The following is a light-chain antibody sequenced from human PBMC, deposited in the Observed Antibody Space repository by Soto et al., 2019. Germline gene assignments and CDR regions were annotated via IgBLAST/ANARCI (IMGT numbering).Light chain of an antibody. Sequence: QSALTQPASVSGSPGQSITISCTGTSSDVGGYTYVSWYQQHPGKAPKLMIYDVSNRPSGVSNRFSGSTSGNTASLTISGLQAEDEDDYYCSSYTSSSTLLDVFGTGTKVTVL. V-gene: IGLV2-14*01. J-gene: IGLJ1*01. CDR2: DVS. CDR3: SSYTSSSTLLDV. CDR1: SSDVGGYTY.